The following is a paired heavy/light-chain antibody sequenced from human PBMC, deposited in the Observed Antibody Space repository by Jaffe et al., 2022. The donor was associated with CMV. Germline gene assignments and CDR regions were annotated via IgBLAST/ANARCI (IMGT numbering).Heavy chain of an antibody. J-gene: IGHJ4*02. D-gene: IGHD2-2*01. Sequence: EVQLVQSGPEVKKPGESLKISCKGSGYRFANYQIGWVRQMPGKGLEWMGIISPADSDTTYSPSFQGHVTISADKSIFTAYLQWTSLKASDTAIYYCARHYPTYCSSTNCFLPYFDSWGQGTLVTVSS. CDR1: GYRFANYQ. V-gene: IGHV5-51*01. CDR2: ISPADSDT. CDR3: ARHYPTYCSSTNCFLPYFDS.
Light chain of an antibody. CDR1: ESISSH. J-gene: IGKJ3*01. V-gene: IGKV1-39*01. CDR3: QQSFSIPFT. Sequence: DIQMTQSPSSLSASVGDRVTITCRASESISSHLNWYQQKSGKAPNLLIYAASSLQGGVPSRFSGSGSGTDFILTISSLQPEDLATYYCQQSFSIPFTFGPGTKVDLK. CDR2: AAS.